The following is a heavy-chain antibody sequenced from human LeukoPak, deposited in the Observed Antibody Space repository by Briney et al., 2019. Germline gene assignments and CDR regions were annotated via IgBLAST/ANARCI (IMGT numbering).Heavy chain of an antibody. J-gene: IGHJ4*02. CDR2: IYPGDSDT. V-gene: IGHV5-51*01. CDR3: ARRGTIFGVDFDY. D-gene: IGHD3-3*01. Sequence: GESLKISCQGSGYSFTSYWIGWVRQMPGKGLEWMGIIYPGDSDTRYSPSFQGQVTISADKSISTAYLQWSSLKASDTAMYYCARRGTIFGVDFDYWGQGTLVTVSS. CDR1: GYSFTSYW.